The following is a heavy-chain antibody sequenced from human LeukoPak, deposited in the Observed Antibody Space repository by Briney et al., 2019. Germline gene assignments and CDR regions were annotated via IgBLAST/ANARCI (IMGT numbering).Heavy chain of an antibody. CDR1: GYTFTGYY. CDR3: ARDLRGLELSPPDY. J-gene: IGHJ4*02. V-gene: IGHV1-2*02. Sequence: ASVKVSCTASGYTFTGYYMHWVRQAPGQGLEWMGWINPNSGGTNYAQKFQGRVTMTRDTSISTAYMELSRLRSDDTAVYYCARDLRGLELSPPDYWGQGTLVTVSS. CDR2: INPNSGGT. D-gene: IGHD1-7*01.